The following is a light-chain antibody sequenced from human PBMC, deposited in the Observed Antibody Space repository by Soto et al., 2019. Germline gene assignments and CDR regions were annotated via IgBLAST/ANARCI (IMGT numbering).Light chain of an antibody. CDR1: QSVSSRY. V-gene: IGKV3D-20*02. J-gene: IGKJ1*01. CDR3: QQRKSWPRT. Sequence: EIVLTQSPGTLSLSPGERATLSCGASQSVSSRYLAGYQQKPGQAPRLLIYSASSRATGIPDRFSGSGSGTDFTLTIRRLEPEDFAVYYCQQRKSWPRTFGQGTKVEI. CDR2: SAS.